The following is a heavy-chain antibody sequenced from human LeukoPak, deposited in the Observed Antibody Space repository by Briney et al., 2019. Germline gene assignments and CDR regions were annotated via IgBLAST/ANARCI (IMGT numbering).Heavy chain of an antibody. Sequence: PGGSLRLSCAASGFTFSSYGMHWVRQAPGKGLEWVAFIRYDGSNKYYADSVKGRFTISRDNSKNTLYLQMNSLRAEDTAVYYCAKDRSSGWYAHGFDYWGQGTLVTVSS. CDR1: GFTFSSYG. CDR2: IRYDGSNK. V-gene: IGHV3-30*02. J-gene: IGHJ4*02. D-gene: IGHD6-19*01. CDR3: AKDRSSGWYAHGFDY.